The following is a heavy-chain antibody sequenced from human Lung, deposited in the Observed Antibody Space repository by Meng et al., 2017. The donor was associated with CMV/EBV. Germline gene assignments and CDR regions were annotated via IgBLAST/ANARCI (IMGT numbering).Heavy chain of an antibody. CDR3: AKDRGDGDAIAWFGYYYYGMDV. D-gene: IGHD3-10*01. J-gene: IGHJ6*02. Sequence: ESLKISXAASGFTFSSYAMSWVRQAPGKGLEWVSAISGSGGSAYYADSVKGRFTISRDNSKNTLYLQMNSLRAEDTAVYYCAKDRGDGDAIAWFGYYYYGMDVWGQGTTVTGSS. CDR1: GFTFSSYA. CDR2: ISGSGGSA. V-gene: IGHV3-23*01.